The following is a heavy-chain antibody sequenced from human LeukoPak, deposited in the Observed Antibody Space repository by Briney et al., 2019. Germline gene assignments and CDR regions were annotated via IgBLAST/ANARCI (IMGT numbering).Heavy chain of an antibody. D-gene: IGHD2-15*01. J-gene: IGHJ3*02. Sequence: PGGSLRLSCAASGFTFSSYSMNWVRQAPGKGLEWVSYISSSSSTIYYADSVKGRFTISRDNAKNSLYLQMNSLRAEDTAVYYCAKLTVVVVAATGGSNAFDIWGQGTMVTVSS. CDR3: AKLTVVVVAATGGSNAFDI. V-gene: IGHV3-48*01. CDR1: GFTFSSYS. CDR2: ISSSSSTI.